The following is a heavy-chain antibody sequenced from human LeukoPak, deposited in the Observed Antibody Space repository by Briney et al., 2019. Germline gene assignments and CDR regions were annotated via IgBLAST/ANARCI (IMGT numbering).Heavy chain of an antibody. CDR3: ARHLVNYYYDSSGSGAFDI. CDR2: IYYSGST. V-gene: IGHV4-59*08. CDR1: GGSISSYY. Sequence: SETLSLTCTVSGGSISSYYWIWIRQPPGKGLEWIGYIYYSGSTNYNPSLKSRVTISVDTSKNQFSLKLSSVTAADTAVYYCARHLVNYYYDSSGSGAFDIWGQGTTVTVSS. J-gene: IGHJ3*02. D-gene: IGHD3-22*01.